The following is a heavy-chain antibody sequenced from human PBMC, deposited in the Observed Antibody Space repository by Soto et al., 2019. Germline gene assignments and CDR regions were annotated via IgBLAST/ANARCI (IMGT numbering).Heavy chain of an antibody. D-gene: IGHD1-1*01. CDR2: ISSDMSST. CDR1: GFTFSSYW. Sequence: GGSLRLSCAASGFTFSSYWMHWVRQAPGKGLVWVSRISSDMSSTSYADSVKGRFTISRDNAKNTLYLQMDSLRAEDTAVYYCARGIGYSAQDSWGQGTLVTVSS. CDR3: ARGIGYSAQDS. V-gene: IGHV3-74*01. J-gene: IGHJ4*02.